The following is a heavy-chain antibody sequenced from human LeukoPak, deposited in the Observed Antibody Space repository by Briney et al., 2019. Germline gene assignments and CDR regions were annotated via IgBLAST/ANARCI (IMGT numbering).Heavy chain of an antibody. D-gene: IGHD6-19*01. Sequence: PSETLSLTCAVYGGSFSGYYWSWIRQPPGKGLEWIGEINHSGSTNYNPSLKSRVTISVDTSKNQFSLKLSSVTAADTAVYYCARQSIAVAGNNWFDPWGQGTLVTVSS. CDR1: GGSFSGYY. CDR2: INHSGST. V-gene: IGHV4-34*01. J-gene: IGHJ5*02. CDR3: ARQSIAVAGNNWFDP.